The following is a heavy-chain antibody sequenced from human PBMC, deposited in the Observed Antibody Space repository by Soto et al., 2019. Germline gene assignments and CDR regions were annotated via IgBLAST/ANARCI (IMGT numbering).Heavy chain of an antibody. J-gene: IGHJ5*02. Sequence: KPSETLSITCTVSGGSISDISYCWGWIRQPPGKGLQWIGCMFYSGATYYNPSLKNRVTLSVDTSNNEFSLKLVSVTAPDTAVYYCARGGYDFWSGLLHRDWFDPWGQGTLVTVSS. CDR1: GGSISDISYC. CDR3: ARGGYDFWSGLLHRDWFDP. V-gene: IGHV4-39*01. CDR2: MFYSGAT. D-gene: IGHD3-3*01.